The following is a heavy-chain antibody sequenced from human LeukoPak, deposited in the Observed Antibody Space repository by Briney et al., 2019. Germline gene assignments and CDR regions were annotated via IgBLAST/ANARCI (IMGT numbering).Heavy chain of an antibody. V-gene: IGHV3-23*01. CDR2: ISGSGGST. CDR3: AKDLLGYCSGGSCYYPFY. Sequence: GGSLRLSCAASGFTFSSYAMSWVRQAPGKGLEWVSAISGSGGSTYYADSVKGRFTISRDNSKNTLYLQMNSLRAEDTAVYYCAKDLLGYCSGGSCYYPFYWGQGTLVTVSS. CDR1: GFTFSSYA. J-gene: IGHJ4*02. D-gene: IGHD2-15*01.